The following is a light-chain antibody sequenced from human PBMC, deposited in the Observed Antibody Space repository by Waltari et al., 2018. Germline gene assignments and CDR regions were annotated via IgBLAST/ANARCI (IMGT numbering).Light chain of an antibody. Sequence: EIVLTQSPGTLSLSPGERATLSCRASQTVIANYLAWFRQRPGQAPRLLVYDASRRATGIPDRFSGSGSGTDFTLTISRLEPEEFAVYYCQQYGKSPWTFGQGTKVEIK. CDR1: QTVIANY. CDR3: QQYGKSPWT. V-gene: IGKV3-20*01. CDR2: DAS. J-gene: IGKJ1*01.